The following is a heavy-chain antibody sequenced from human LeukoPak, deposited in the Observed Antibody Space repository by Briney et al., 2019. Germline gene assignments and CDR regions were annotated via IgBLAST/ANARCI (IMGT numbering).Heavy chain of an antibody. J-gene: IGHJ4*02. CDR2: ISYDGSNK. CDR1: GFTFSSYA. V-gene: IGHV3-30-3*01. Sequence: PGGSLRLPCAASGFTFSSYAMHWVRQAPGKGLEWVAVISYDGSNKYYADSVKGRFTISRDNSKNTLYLQMNSLRAEDTAVYYCARSGPRRWLQSSPHYWGQGTLVTVSS. D-gene: IGHD5-12*01. CDR3: ARSGPRRWLQSSPHY.